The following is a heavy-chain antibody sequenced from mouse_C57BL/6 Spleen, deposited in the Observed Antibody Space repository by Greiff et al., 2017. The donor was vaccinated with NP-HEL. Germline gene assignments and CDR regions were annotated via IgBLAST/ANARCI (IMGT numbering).Heavy chain of an antibody. CDR1: GYSITSDY. D-gene: IGHD2-9*01. Sequence: ESGPGLAKPSQTLSLTCSVTGYSITSDYWNWIRKFPGNKLEYMGYISYSGSTYYNPSLKSRISITRDTSKNQYYLQLNSVTTEDTATYYGARKKSYYGYGYAMDYWGQGTSVTVSS. J-gene: IGHJ4*01. CDR2: ISYSGST. CDR3: ARKKSYYGYGYAMDY. V-gene: IGHV3-8*01.